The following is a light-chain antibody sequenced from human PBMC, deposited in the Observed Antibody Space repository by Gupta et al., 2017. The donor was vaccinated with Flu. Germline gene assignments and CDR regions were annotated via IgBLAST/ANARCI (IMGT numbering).Light chain of an antibody. J-gene: IGKJ1*01. CDR3: QQSYSTPRT. V-gene: IGKV1-39*01. CDR1: QTINSH. Sequence: IPMTQSPSPPSASVGDRVTITCRASQTINSHLNWYQQQPGKAPTLLIYAASSLQGGVPSKFSGSGSGTDFTLTISSLQPEDFATYYCQQSYSTPRTFGQGTKVEIK. CDR2: AAS.